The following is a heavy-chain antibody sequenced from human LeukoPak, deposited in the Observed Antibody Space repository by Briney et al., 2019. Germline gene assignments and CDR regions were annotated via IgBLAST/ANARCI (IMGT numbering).Heavy chain of an antibody. CDR2: INPSGGST. D-gene: IGHD5-12*01. Sequence: ASVKVSCKASGYTFTSYYMHWVRQAPGQGLEWMGIINPSGGSTSYAQKFQGRVTMTRDTSTSTVYMELSSLGSEDTAVYYCARCDLGVVATIYDTAGRYYYGMDVWGQGTTVTVSS. CDR1: GYTFTSYY. J-gene: IGHJ6*02. CDR3: ARCDLGVVATIYDTAGRYYYGMDV. V-gene: IGHV1-46*01.